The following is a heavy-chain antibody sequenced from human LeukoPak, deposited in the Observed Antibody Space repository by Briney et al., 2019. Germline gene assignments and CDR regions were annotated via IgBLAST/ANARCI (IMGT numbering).Heavy chain of an antibody. CDR1: GFTFSSYS. Sequence: KAGGSLRLSCAGSGFTFSSYSMNWARQAPGKGLEWVSSISSSSSYIYYADSVKGRFTISRDNAKNSLYLQMNSLRAEDTAVYYCARDRLGYYDSSGYLEIPLDYWGQGTLLSVSS. D-gene: IGHD3-22*01. J-gene: IGHJ4*02. CDR2: ISSSSSYI. V-gene: IGHV3-21*01. CDR3: ARDRLGYYDSSGYLEIPLDY.